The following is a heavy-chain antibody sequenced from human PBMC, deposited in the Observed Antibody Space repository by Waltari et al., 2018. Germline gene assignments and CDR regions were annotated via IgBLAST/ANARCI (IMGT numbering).Heavy chain of an antibody. V-gene: IGHV4-38-2*01. J-gene: IGHJ4*02. D-gene: IGHD4-17*01. CDR3: ATATTAHFDF. CDR2: IYYSGTT. Sequence: QVQLQESGPGLVKPSETLSLTCAVSGFSITRGYYWHWIRQPPGKGLEWVGTIYYSGTTYYTPSRQSRVSISVDTSKNEFSLTLTSVTAADTAVYYCATATTAHFDFWGQGSLVTVSS. CDR1: GFSITRGYY.